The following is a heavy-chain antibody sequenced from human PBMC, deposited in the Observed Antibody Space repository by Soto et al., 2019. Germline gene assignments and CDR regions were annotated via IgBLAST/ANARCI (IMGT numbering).Heavy chain of an antibody. Sequence: ETLSLTCTVSGGSISSYYWSWIRQPPGKGLEWIGYIYYSGSTNYNPSLKGRVTISVDTSKNQFSLKLSSVTAADTAVYYCARGAFSGWLDYWGQGTLVTVSS. V-gene: IGHV4-59*01. D-gene: IGHD6-19*01. J-gene: IGHJ4*02. CDR3: ARGAFSGWLDY. CDR2: IYYSGST. CDR1: GGSISSYY.